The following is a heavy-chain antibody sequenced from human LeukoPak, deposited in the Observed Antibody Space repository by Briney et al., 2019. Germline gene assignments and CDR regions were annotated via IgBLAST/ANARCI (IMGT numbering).Heavy chain of an antibody. CDR2: INARGDT. CDR1: GASISTYY. Sequence: SETLSLTCTVSGASISTYYWCWIRQPAGEGLEWIGEINARGDTNYNPSLKSRVTISVDTSKKQFSLRLTSMIAADTALYYCARGQVPAARGYNWFDPWGQGTLVTVSS. V-gene: IGHV4-4*07. CDR3: ARGQVPAARGYNWFDP. D-gene: IGHD2-2*01. J-gene: IGHJ5*02.